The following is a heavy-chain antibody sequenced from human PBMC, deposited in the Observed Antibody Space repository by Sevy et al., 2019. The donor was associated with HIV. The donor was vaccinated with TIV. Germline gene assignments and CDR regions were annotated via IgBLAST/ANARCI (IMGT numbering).Heavy chain of an antibody. CDR2: ISGSGVST. Sequence: GGSLRLSCAASRFTFSSYDMSWVRQAPGKGLEWVSVISGSGVSTYYSDSVKGRFTISRDNSKNTLYLQLNSLRAEDTAVYYCAKSMGGFDAFDIWGHGTMVTVSS. V-gene: IGHV3-23*01. D-gene: IGHD6-25*01. CDR3: AKSMGGFDAFDI. J-gene: IGHJ3*02. CDR1: RFTFSSYD.